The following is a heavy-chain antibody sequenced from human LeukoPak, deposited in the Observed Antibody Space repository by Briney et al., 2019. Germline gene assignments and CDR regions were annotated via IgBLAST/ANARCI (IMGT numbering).Heavy chain of an antibody. J-gene: IGHJ4*02. D-gene: IGHD3-22*01. CDR3: ARDFKDLIVGGDYFDY. Sequence: PSETLSLTCAVYGGSFSGYYWSWIRQPPGKGLEWIGEINHSGSTNYNPSLKSRVTISVDTSKNQFSLKLSSVTAADTAVYYCARDFKDLIVGGDYFDYWGQGTLVTVSS. CDR1: GGSFSGYY. CDR2: INHSGST. V-gene: IGHV4-34*01.